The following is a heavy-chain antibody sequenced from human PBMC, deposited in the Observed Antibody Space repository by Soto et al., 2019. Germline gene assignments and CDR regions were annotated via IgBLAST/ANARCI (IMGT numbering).Heavy chain of an antibody. CDR2: IYYSGST. J-gene: IGHJ4*02. V-gene: IGHV4-59*08. D-gene: IGHD4-17*01. CDR1: GGSISSYY. Sequence: SQTLSLTCTVSGGSISSYYWSWIRQPPGKGLEWIGYIYYSGSTNYNPSLKSRVTISVDTSKNQFSLKLSSVTAADTAVYYCARHAPTVTREYYFDYCGQGTLVTVSS. CDR3: ARHAPTVTREYYFDY.